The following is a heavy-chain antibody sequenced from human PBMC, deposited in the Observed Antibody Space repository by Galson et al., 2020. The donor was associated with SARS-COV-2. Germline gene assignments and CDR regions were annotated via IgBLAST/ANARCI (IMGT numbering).Heavy chain of an antibody. CDR1: GYTFTDYY. Sequence: ASVKVSCKASGYTFTDYYMHWVRQAPGQGLEWMGWINPNSGGTNYAQKFQGRVTMTRDTSTSTAYMELSRLRSDDTAVYYCARDQGCGSYRLGFDYWGQGTLVTVSS. D-gene: IGHD1-26*01. CDR3: ARDQGCGSYRLGFDY. J-gene: IGHJ4*02. V-gene: IGHV1-2*02. CDR2: INPNSGGT.